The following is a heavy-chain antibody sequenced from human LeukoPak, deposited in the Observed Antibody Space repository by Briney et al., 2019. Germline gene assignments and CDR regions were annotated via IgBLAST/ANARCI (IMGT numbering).Heavy chain of an antibody. CDR2: IYHSGST. V-gene: IGHV4-30-2*01. D-gene: IGHD3-10*01. CDR3: ARERLWFRDDNWFDP. Sequence: PSQTLSLTCAVSGGSISRGGYSWSWLRQPPGKGLEWIGYIYHSGSTYYNPSLKSRVTISVDRSKNQFSLKLSSVTAADTAVYYCARERLWFRDDNWFDPWGQGTLVTVSS. J-gene: IGHJ5*02. CDR1: GGSISRGGYS.